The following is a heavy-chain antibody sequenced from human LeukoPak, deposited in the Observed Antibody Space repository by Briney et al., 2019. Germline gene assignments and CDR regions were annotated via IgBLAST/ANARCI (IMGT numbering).Heavy chain of an antibody. J-gene: IGHJ4*02. V-gene: IGHV3-48*04. CDR1: GFTFSSYS. CDR3: ASGHAEYYDSSGYYVL. Sequence: GGSLRLSCAASGFTFSSYSMNWVRQAPGKGLEWVSYISSSSSTIYYADSVKGRFTISRDNAKNSLYLQMYSLRAEDTAVYYCASGHAEYYDSSGYYVLWGQGTLVTVSS. D-gene: IGHD3-22*01. CDR2: ISSSSSTI.